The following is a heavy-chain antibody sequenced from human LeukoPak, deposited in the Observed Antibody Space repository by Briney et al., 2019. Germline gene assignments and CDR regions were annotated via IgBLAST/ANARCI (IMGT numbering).Heavy chain of an antibody. CDR2: GGNSGGT. CDR1: GGSLNDYY. J-gene: IGHJ4*02. Sequence: TSETLSLTCAVYGGSLNDYYWSWIRQPPGKGLEWIGEGGNSGGTKFNPSLKSRVTISVDTSKNQFSLKLSSVTAADTAVYYCARSRAWGGYNSPYFDYWGQGTLVTVSS. CDR3: ARSRAWGGYNSPYFDY. D-gene: IGHD5-24*01. V-gene: IGHV4-34*01.